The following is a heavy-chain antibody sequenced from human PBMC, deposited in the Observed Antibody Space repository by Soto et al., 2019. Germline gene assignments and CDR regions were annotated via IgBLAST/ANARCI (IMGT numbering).Heavy chain of an antibody. J-gene: IGHJ5*02. CDR3: ASGSGNYPKYNWFDP. CDR1: GFAFSDYA. V-gene: IGHV3-23*01. CDR2: IITSDGDT. D-gene: IGHD3-10*01. Sequence: QLLEAGGGSVQPGGSLGLSCAASGFAFSDYAMTWVRQAPGKGLEWVSTIITSDGDTYNAESVKGRFTISRDNSRNTLYLQMNSLRAEDTAVYYCASGSGNYPKYNWFDPWGQGTLVTVSS.